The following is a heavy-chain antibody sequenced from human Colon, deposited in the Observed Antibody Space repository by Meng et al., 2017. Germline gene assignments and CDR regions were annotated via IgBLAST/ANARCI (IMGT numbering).Heavy chain of an antibody. CDR2: IDASGRDT. D-gene: IGHD3-16*01. CDR1: GFSFTTYA. Sequence: EAQLVESGGGLIQPGGSLRLSFAASGFSFTTYAMSWFRRAPGKGLEWVSAIDASGRDTFYAESVKGRFTISRDNSKDTLFLQMSSLRGEDTAIYYCAAKLRGIYPFDYWGQGTLVTVSS. J-gene: IGHJ4*02. V-gene: IGHV3-23*04. CDR3: AAKLRGIYPFDY.